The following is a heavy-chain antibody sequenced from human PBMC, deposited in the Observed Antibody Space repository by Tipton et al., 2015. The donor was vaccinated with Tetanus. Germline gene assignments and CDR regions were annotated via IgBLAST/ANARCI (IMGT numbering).Heavy chain of an antibody. J-gene: IGHJ4*02. Sequence: LVKPTQTLSLTCTVSGGSISSGGYYWSWIRQHPGKGLEWIGDIYYSGSTYYNPSLKSRVTISVDTSKNQFSLKLNSVTAADTAVYYCARDQARGARGWNYFDYWGQGPLVTVSS. CDR2: IYYSGST. D-gene: IGHD1-26*01. V-gene: IGHV4-31*03. CDR1: GGSISSGGYY. CDR3: ARDQARGARGWNYFDY.